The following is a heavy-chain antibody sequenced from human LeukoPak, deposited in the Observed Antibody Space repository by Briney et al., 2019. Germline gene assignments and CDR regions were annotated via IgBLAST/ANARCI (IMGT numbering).Heavy chain of an antibody. Sequence: GGSLRLSCAASGFTFSSYAMSWVRQAPGKGLEWVSDISGSGEITDYADSVKGRFSISRDNSKNTVYLQMNSLRVEDTAIYYCAKDVRGGCSGGNCYYWGQGTLVTVSS. J-gene: IGHJ4*02. D-gene: IGHD2-15*01. CDR3: AKDVRGGCSGGNCYY. V-gene: IGHV3-23*01. CDR1: GFTFSSYA. CDR2: ISGSGEIT.